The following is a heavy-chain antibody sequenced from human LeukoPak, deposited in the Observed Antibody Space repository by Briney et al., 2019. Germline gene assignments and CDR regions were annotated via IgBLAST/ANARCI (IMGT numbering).Heavy chain of an antibody. J-gene: IGHJ4*02. CDR2: IYHTGST. CDR3: AKAGVVRGVMGKYDY. Sequence: SETLSLICTVSGYSITRSYWWGWIRQPPGKGLEWIGTIYHTGSTYYNPSLKSRVTISVDTSKNQFSLRLNSVTAADTAVYYCAKAGVVRGVMGKYDYWGQGTLVTVSS. V-gene: IGHV4-38-2*02. D-gene: IGHD3-10*01. CDR1: GYSITRSYW.